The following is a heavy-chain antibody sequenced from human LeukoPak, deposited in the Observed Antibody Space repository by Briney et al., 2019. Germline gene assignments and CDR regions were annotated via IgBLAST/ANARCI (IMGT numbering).Heavy chain of an antibody. V-gene: IGHV4-4*02. CDR3: ARDYCTSTTCPNWFDP. D-gene: IGHD2-2*01. CDR2: IYHSGST. J-gene: IGHJ5*02. CDR1: GGSISSSYW. Sequence: SETLSLTCAVSGGSISSSYWWSWIRQPPGKGLEWIGEIYHSGSTNYNLSLKSRVTISVDKSKNQFSLKLNSVTAADTAAYYCARDYCTSTTCPNWFDPWGQGTLVTVSS.